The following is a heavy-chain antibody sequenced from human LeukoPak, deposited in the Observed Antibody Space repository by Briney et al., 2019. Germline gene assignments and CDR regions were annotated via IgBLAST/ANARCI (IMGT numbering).Heavy chain of an antibody. Sequence: ASVKVSCKASGYTFTGYYMHWVRQAPGQGLEWMGWINPNSGGTNYAQKFQGRVTMTRDASTSTVYMELSSLRSEDTAVYYCAREIGPIQLHLWGSAFDYWGQGTLVTVSS. CDR3: AREIGPIQLHLWGSAFDY. J-gene: IGHJ4*02. D-gene: IGHD5-24*01. V-gene: IGHV1-2*02. CDR2: INPNSGGT. CDR1: GYTFTGYY.